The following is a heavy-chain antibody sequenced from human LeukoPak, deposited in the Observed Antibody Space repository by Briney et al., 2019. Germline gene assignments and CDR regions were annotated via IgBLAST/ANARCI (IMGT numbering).Heavy chain of an antibody. Sequence: GASVKVSCKASGGTFSSYAISWVRQAPGQGLEWMGGIIPIFGTANYAQKFQGRVTITADESTSTAYMELSSLRSEDTAVYYCARDPVVVVAATHYYYGMDVWGQGTTVTVSS. CDR1: GGTFSSYA. D-gene: IGHD2-15*01. V-gene: IGHV1-69*01. J-gene: IGHJ6*02. CDR2: IIPIFGTA. CDR3: ARDPVVVVAATHYYYGMDV.